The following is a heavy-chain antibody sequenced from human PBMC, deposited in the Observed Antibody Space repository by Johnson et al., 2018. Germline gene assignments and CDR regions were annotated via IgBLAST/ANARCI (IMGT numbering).Heavy chain of an antibody. CDR2: IIPIFGTT. D-gene: IGHD3-10*01. J-gene: IGHJ1*01. V-gene: IGHV1-69*12. CDR1: GGTFSSYA. Sequence: QVQLVQSGAEVKKPGSSVKVSCKASGGTFSSYAISWVRQAPGHGLEWMGGIIPIFGTTNYAQKFQGRVTITEGESTRTAYMELGSLRSEDTAVYYCAGDQFEGAKHFQHWGQGTLVTVSS. CDR3: AGDQFEGAKHFQH.